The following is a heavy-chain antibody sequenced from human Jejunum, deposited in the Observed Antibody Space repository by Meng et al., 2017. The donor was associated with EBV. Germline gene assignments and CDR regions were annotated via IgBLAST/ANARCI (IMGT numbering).Heavy chain of an antibody. J-gene: IGHJ4*02. V-gene: IGHV3-21*01. Sequence: EVQLVESGGXLVKLGGXRRRSCAASGFDFSIYALTWVRQAPGEGLEWVSVISSTTTYIYYADSVRGRFTISRDNAEKSLYLQMNSLRADDTAVYYCARYSSGWHSAVDYWGQGTLVIVSS. CDR1: GFDFSIYA. CDR2: ISSTTTYI. D-gene: IGHD6-19*01. CDR3: ARYSSGWHSAVDY.